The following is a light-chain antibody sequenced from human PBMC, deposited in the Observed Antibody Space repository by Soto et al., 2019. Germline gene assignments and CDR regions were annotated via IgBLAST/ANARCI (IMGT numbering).Light chain of an antibody. CDR1: QSVSSSY. J-gene: IGKJ3*01. V-gene: IGKV3-20*01. CDR3: QQYGSSPFT. Sequence: EIELTQSPGTLSLSPGERATLSCRASQSVSSSYLAWYQQKPGQTPRLLFYGASSKDTGIPDRFSGSGSGTDFTLTISRLEPEDFAMYYCQQYGSSPFTFGHGTKVDIK. CDR2: GAS.